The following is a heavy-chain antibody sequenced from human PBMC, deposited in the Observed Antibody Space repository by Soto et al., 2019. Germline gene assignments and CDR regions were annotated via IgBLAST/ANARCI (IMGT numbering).Heavy chain of an antibody. D-gene: IGHD6-19*01. CDR1: GFAFSSFG. Sequence: EVQLLDSGGGLVQPGGSLRLSCAASGFAFSSFGMIWVRQARGKGLEWVSTISGISDTADYADSVKGRFTISRDNSKNTLYLQMNSLRAEDTAVYFCAKASGYSSGWCHYWGQGTLVTVSS. J-gene: IGHJ4*02. V-gene: IGHV3-23*01. CDR2: ISGISDTA. CDR3: AKASGYSSGWCHY.